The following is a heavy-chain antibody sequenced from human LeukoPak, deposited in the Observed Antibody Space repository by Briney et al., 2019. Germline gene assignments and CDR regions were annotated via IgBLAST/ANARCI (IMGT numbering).Heavy chain of an antibody. CDR2: ISAYNGNT. D-gene: IGHD6-13*01. Sequence: GASVKVSCKASGYTFTSYGISWVRQAPGQGLEWMGWISAYNGNTSYAQKLQGRVTMTTDTSTSTAYMELRSLRSDDTAVYYCARDTSSSWYVGIFQHWGQGTLVTVSS. V-gene: IGHV1-18*01. J-gene: IGHJ1*01. CDR1: GYTFTSYG. CDR3: ARDTSSSWYVGIFQH.